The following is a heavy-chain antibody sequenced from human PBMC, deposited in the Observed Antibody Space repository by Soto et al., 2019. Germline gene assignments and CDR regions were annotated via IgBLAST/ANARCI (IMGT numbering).Heavy chain of an antibody. Sequence: SVTLSLTCTLPSSSISSYYWKWIQKPTRKGLEWIGYIDYSESNNYNPSLKSRVTILVDTSKNQFFLKLSSVTAADTAVYYCARGSPIYYYDSSGYYFDYWGQGTLVTVSS. CDR1: SSSISSYY. CDR3: ARGSPIYYYDSSGYYFDY. J-gene: IGHJ4*02. V-gene: IGHV4-59*01. CDR2: IDYSESN. D-gene: IGHD3-22*01.